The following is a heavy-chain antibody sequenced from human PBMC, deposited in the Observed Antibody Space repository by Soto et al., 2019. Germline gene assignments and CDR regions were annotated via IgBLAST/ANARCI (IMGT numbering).Heavy chain of an antibody. J-gene: IGHJ4*02. CDR2: IHYSGNT. CDR3: AREDTMVRGIIP. CDR1: GVSITSGDYY. Sequence: QVQLQESGPGLVKPSQTLSLTCNVSGVSITSGDYYWNWIRQPPGKGLEWIGYIHYSGNTYYNPSLKSRLTISVDTFKNQFSLRLTSVTAADTAVYYCAREDTMVRGIIPWGQGTLVTVSS. V-gene: IGHV4-30-4*01. D-gene: IGHD3-10*01.